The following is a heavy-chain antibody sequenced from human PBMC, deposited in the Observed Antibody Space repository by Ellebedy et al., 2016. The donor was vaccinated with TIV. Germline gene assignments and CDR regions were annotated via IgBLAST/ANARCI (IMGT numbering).Heavy chain of an antibody. V-gene: IGHV2-26*01. D-gene: IGHD3-9*01. CDR3: ARIREFDVLTGLEAFDF. CDR1: GFSVNNVRMG. Sequence: SGPTLVXPTETLTLTCTVSGFSVNNVRMGVSWLRQPPGKALEWLAQIKSDDDKSYRASLKSRLTISKDTSGSQVVLTMTTMDPVDTATYYCARIREFDVLTGLEAFDFWGQGTMVTVSS. CDR2: IKSDDDK. J-gene: IGHJ3*01.